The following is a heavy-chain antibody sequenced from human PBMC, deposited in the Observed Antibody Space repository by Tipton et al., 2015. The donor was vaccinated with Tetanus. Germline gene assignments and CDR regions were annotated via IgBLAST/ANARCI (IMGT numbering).Heavy chain of an antibody. V-gene: IGHV3-23*01. CDR3: ARLTLPLTFGGVIVLDY. Sequence: SLRLSCAASGFTFSSYAMSWVRQAPRKGLEWVSAISGSGGSTYYADSVKGRFTISRDNSKNTLYLQMNSLRAEDTAVYYCARLTLPLTFGGVIVLDYWGQGTLVTVSS. J-gene: IGHJ4*02. D-gene: IGHD3-16*02. CDR2: ISGSGGST. CDR1: GFTFSSYA.